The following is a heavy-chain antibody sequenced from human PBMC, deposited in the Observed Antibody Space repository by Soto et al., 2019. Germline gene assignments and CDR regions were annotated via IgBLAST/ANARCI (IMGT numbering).Heavy chain of an antibody. D-gene: IGHD3-10*01. CDR1: GYTFSNYD. V-gene: IGHV1-8*01. Sequence: QVQLVQSGAELKKPGASVKVSCKASGYTFSNYDMNWVRQATGQGTEWIGWVNPNNGDTGYAQKFQGRVTLTTDISTTTAYMALTSLRSEDTAIYSCAKVSRKGSAIDFDYWGQGTLITVSS. J-gene: IGHJ4*02. CDR3: AKVSRKGSAIDFDY. CDR2: VNPNNGDT.